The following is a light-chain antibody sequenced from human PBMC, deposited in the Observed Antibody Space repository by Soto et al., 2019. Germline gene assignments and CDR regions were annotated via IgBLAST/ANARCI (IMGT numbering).Light chain of an antibody. CDR1: SSNIGAGYD. V-gene: IGLV1-40*01. Sequence: QSVLTQPPSLSGAPGQRVTISCTGSSSNIGAGYDVHWYQQLPGTAPKLLIYGNSNRPSGVPDRFSGSKSVTSASLAITGLQAEDEADYYCQSYDSSLSGWVFGGGTKLTVL. J-gene: IGLJ3*02. CDR3: QSYDSSLSGWV. CDR2: GNS.